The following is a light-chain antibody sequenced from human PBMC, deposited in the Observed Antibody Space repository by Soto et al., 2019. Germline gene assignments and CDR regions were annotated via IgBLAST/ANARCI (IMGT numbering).Light chain of an antibody. CDR3: ASWDDSLSGVV. J-gene: IGLJ2*01. V-gene: IGLV1-44*01. Sequence: QSVLTQPPSASGTPGQRVTISWSGSTSNIGSTTVNWYQQFPGTAPKLLIYTINQRPSGVPDRFSGSRSGTSASLAISGLQSEDEADYYCASWDDSLSGVVFGGGTKLTVL. CDR2: TIN. CDR1: TSNIGSTT.